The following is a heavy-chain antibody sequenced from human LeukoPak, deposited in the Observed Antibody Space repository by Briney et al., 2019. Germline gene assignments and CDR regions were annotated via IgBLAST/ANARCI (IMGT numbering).Heavy chain of an antibody. CDR1: GLTFSSYD. CDR2: IRYDGSNK. J-gene: IGHJ4*02. Sequence: GGSLRLSCAASGLTFSSYDMHWVRQAPGKGPEWVAFIRYDGSNKYYADSVKGRFTISRDNAKNSLYLQMNSLRAEDTAVYYCARSGYNYGYWFDYWGQGTLVTVSS. D-gene: IGHD5-18*01. V-gene: IGHV3-30*02. CDR3: ARSGYNYGYWFDY.